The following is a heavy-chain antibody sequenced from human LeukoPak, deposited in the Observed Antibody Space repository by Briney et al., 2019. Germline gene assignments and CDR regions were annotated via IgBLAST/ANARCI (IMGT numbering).Heavy chain of an antibody. V-gene: IGHV5-51*01. Sequence: GESLKISCKGSRYRFTSYWIGWLRQMPGKGLEWMGSINSGDSNTRYSPTFQGQVTVSADKPISTAYLQWGSLKASDTAIYFCARRLYYGVDVFDIWGQGTMVTVSS. D-gene: IGHD3-10*01. J-gene: IGHJ3*02. CDR2: INSGDSNT. CDR3: ARRLYYGVDVFDI. CDR1: RYRFTSYW.